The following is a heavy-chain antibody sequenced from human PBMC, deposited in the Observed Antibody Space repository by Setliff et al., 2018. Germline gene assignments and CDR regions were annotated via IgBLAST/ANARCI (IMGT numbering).Heavy chain of an antibody. D-gene: IGHD3-10*01. Sequence: GSLRLSCTASGFMFNSYGMHWVRQAPEKGLEWVANIHQDGSERHYVDSVKGRFTISRDNAKNSLFLQMNILEVEDTAVYYCVRDWASGDDHWGRGTLVTVSS. CDR1: GFMFNSYG. CDR2: IHQDGSER. V-gene: IGHV3-7*01. CDR3: VRDWASGDDH. J-gene: IGHJ4*02.